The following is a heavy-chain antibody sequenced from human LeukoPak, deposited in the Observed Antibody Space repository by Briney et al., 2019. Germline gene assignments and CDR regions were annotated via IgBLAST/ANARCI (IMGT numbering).Heavy chain of an antibody. V-gene: IGHV3-23*01. CDR1: GFTFSSYE. Sequence: PGGSLRLSCAASGFTFSSYEMNWVRQAPGKGLEWVSAISGSGGSTYYADSVKGRFTISRDNSKNTLYLQMNSLRAEDTAVYYCAKAEWFGEYLLDYWGQGTLVTVSS. J-gene: IGHJ4*02. CDR2: ISGSGGST. CDR3: AKAEWFGEYLLDY. D-gene: IGHD3-10*01.